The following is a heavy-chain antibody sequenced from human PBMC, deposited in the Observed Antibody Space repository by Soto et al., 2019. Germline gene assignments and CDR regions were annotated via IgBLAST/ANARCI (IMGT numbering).Heavy chain of an antibody. V-gene: IGHV3-23*01. CDR2: ISGSGGST. CDR1: GFTFSSYA. CDR3: ARRGSGSYYDY. J-gene: IGHJ4*02. D-gene: IGHD1-26*01. Sequence: EVQLLESGGGLVQPGGSLRLSCEASGFTFSSYAMRWVRQAPVKGLEWVSAISGSGGSTYYADSVKGRFTISRDNSKNTLYLQMNSLRAEDTGVYYCARRGSGSYYDYWGQGTVVTVSS.